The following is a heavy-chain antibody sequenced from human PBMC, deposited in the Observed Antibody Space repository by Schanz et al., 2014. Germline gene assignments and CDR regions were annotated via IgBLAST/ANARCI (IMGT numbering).Heavy chain of an antibody. Sequence: QVQLVQSGSELKKPGASVKVSCKASGYTFTSYAMNWVRQAPGQGLEWVGWINTNTGNPTYAQGFTGRFVFSLDTSFSTASLQTSSLKAEDTAAYYCTTETIAMAGAFSIWGQGTLVTVSS. D-gene: IGHD6-19*01. CDR1: GYTFTSYA. V-gene: IGHV7-4-1*02. CDR3: TTETIAMAGAFSI. J-gene: IGHJ4*02. CDR2: INTNTGNP.